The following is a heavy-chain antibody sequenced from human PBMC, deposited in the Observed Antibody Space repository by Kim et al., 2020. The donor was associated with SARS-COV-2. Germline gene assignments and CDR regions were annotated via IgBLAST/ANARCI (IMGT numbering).Heavy chain of an antibody. CDR3: ARGGGVSEDGYIFDY. CDR2: IYSGGST. V-gene: IGHV3-53*01. D-gene: IGHD5-12*01. CDR1: GFTVSSNY. J-gene: IGHJ4*02. Sequence: GGSLRLSCAASGFTVSSNYMSWVRQAPGKGLEWVSVIYSGGSTYYADSVKGRFTISRDNSKNTLYLQMNSLRAEDTAVYYCARGGGVSEDGYIFDYWGQGTLVTVSS.